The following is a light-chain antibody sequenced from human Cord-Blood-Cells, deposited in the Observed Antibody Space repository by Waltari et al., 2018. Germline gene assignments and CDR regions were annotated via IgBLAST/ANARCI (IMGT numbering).Light chain of an antibody. Sequence: QSALTQPASVSGSPGQSITISCTGTSSDVGGYNYVSWYQQHPGKAPKLMIYEVSNRPSGGSNRFSGSKSGNTASLTIAGLQAEDEADYYCSSHTSSSTLVFGGGTKLTVL. J-gene: IGLJ3*02. CDR2: EVS. CDR3: SSHTSSSTLV. V-gene: IGLV2-14*01. CDR1: SSDVGGYNY.